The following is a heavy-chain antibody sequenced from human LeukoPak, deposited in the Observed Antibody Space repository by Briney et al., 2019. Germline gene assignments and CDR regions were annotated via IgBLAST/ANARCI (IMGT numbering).Heavy chain of an antibody. CDR1: GYTFTSYG. D-gene: IGHD6-13*01. Sequence: ASVTVSCMASGYTFTSYGISWVRQAPGQGLEWMGWISAYNGNTNYAQKLQGRVTMTTDTSTSTAYMELRSLRSDDTAVYYCALIAAAGYFDPWGQGTLVTVSS. CDR3: ALIAAAGYFDP. V-gene: IGHV1-18*04. J-gene: IGHJ5*02. CDR2: ISAYNGNT.